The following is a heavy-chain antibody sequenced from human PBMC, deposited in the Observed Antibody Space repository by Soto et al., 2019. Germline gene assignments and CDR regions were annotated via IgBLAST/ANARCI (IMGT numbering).Heavy chain of an antibody. J-gene: IGHJ3*01. CDR1: GGTFSAYP. D-gene: IGHD3-22*01. V-gene: IGHV1-69*02. Sequence: QVQLVQSGAEVKKPGSSVKVSCKTSGGTFSAYPFNWVRQAPGQGLERMGRIIPNLDITDYSQNFQGRVTITEDKSRNKAYMDLSSLRSEDTAMYFCAKRADSSGSESAFDLWGQGTLITVSS. CDR2: IIPNLDIT. CDR3: AKRADSSGSESAFDL.